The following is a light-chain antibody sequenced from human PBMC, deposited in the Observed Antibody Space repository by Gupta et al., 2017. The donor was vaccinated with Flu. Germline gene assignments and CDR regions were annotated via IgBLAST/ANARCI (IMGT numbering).Light chain of an antibody. CDR1: QGISNY. J-gene: IGKJ3*01. CDR2: AAS. Sequence: SLSASIGDRVTITCRANQGISNYLAWYQQKPEKVPKLLIYAASTLQSGVPSRFSGSESGTDFTLTISSLQPEDVATYYCQKYNSAPFTFGPGTKVDV. V-gene: IGKV1-27*01. CDR3: QKYNSAPFT.